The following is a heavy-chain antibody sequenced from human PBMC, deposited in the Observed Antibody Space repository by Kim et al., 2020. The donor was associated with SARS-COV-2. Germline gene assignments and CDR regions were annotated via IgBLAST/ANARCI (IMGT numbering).Heavy chain of an antibody. Sequence: GGSLRLSCAASGFTFSSYAMSWVRQAPGKGLEWVSAISGSGGSTYYADPVKGRFTISRDNSKNTRYLQMNSMRAEDTAVYYCAKGGYSSGWYPADYWGQGTLVTVSS. CDR2: ISGSGGST. CDR3: AKGGYSSGWYPADY. V-gene: IGHV3-23*01. CDR1: GFTFSSYA. J-gene: IGHJ4*02. D-gene: IGHD6-19*01.